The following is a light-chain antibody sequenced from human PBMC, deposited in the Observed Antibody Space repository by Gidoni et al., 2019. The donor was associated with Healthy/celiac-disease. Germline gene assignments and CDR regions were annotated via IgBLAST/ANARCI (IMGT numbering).Light chain of an antibody. V-gene: IGKV3-11*01. CDR3: QQRSNWPPPT. CDR2: DAS. J-gene: IGKJ4*01. Sequence: EIVLTQSPATLSLSPGERATLSCRASQSVSSYLAWYQQKPDQAPRLLIYDASNRATGIPARFSGSGSGTDFTLTISSLEPEDFAVYYCQQRSNWPPPTFGGGTKVEIK. CDR1: QSVSSY.